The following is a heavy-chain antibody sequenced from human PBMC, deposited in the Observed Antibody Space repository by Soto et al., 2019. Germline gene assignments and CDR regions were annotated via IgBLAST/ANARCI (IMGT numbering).Heavy chain of an antibody. CDR1: GGTFSSYA. D-gene: IGHD3-22*01. V-gene: IGHV1-69*13. J-gene: IGHJ4*02. CDR2: IIPIFGTA. CDR3: ATQDDSSGYYDY. Sequence: SVKVSCKASGGTFSSYAISWVRQAPGQGLEWMGGIIPIFGTANYAQKFQGRVTITADESTSTAYMELSSLRSEDTAVYYCATQDDSSGYYDYWGQGTLVTVSS.